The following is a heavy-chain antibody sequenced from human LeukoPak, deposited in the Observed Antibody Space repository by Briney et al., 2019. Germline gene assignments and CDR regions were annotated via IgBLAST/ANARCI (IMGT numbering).Heavy chain of an antibody. V-gene: IGHV3-23*01. D-gene: IGHD5-18*01. CDR2: ISSSGDST. CDR1: GFTFSGYA. CDR3: AKDRRIQPLYFFDN. Sequence: GVSLRLSCAASGFTFSGYAMTWVRQAPGKGLEWVSSISSSGDSTYYADSVMGRFTISRDNSKNTLYLQMSSLRADDTAVYYCAKDRRIQPLYFFDNWGQGTLVTVSS. J-gene: IGHJ4*02.